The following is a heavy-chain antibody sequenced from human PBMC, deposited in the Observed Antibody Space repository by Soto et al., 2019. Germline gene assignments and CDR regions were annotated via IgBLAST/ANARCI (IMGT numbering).Heavy chain of an antibody. D-gene: IGHD3-22*01. CDR3: AKTLYYYDSSGYQ. Sequence: EVQLLESGGGLVQPGGTLRLSCAASGFTFSSYAMSWVRQAPGKGLEWVSAISGSGGSTYYADSVKGRFTISRDNSKNTLYLQMNSLRAEDTAVYYCAKTLYYYDSSGYQWGQGTLVTVSS. CDR1: GFTFSSYA. J-gene: IGHJ4*02. V-gene: IGHV3-23*01. CDR2: ISGSGGST.